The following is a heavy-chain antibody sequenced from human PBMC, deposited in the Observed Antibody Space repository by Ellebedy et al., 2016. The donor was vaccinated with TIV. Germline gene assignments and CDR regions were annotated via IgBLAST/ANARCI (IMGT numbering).Heavy chain of an antibody. Sequence: SETLSLTCGISGDSVSSNSLSWNWIRQPPSRGPEWLGRTYFASKWYYDYAVSLKGRITINPDTSKNQFSLQLNSVTPEDTAVYYCARDSTAGYDILTAGPRLDAFDIWGQGTMVTVSS. D-gene: IGHD3-9*01. J-gene: IGHJ3*02. V-gene: IGHV6-1*01. CDR2: TYFASKWYY. CDR1: GDSVSSNSLS. CDR3: ARDSTAGYDILTAGPRLDAFDI.